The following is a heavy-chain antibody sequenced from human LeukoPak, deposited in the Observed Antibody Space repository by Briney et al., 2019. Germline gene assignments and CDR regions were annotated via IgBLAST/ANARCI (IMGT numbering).Heavy chain of an antibody. J-gene: IGHJ6*02. V-gene: IGHV3-13*01. CDR1: GFTFSSYD. Sequence: GGSLRLSCAASGFTFSSYDMHWVRQATGKGLEWVSAIGTAGDIYYPGSVKGRFTISRENAKNSLYLQMNSLRAGDTAVYYCARGGITFGGVIVLGMDVWGQGTTVTVSS. CDR3: ARGGITFGGVIVLGMDV. CDR2: IGTAGDI. D-gene: IGHD3-16*02.